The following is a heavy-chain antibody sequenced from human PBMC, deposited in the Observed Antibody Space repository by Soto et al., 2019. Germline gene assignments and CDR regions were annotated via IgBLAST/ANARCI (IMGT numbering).Heavy chain of an antibody. CDR3: ARDLWGYCGTDCYPLDV. CDR2: MYNTGST. Sequence: PSETLSLTCTDSGGSISAYYWSWIRQPPGKGLEWIGYMYNTGSTVYNPSFKSRVTISVDTSKNQFSLKLNSVTAADTAVYYCARDLWGYCGTDCYPLDVWGQGTTVT. J-gene: IGHJ6*02. CDR1: GGSISAYY. V-gene: IGHV4-59*01. D-gene: IGHD2-21*02.